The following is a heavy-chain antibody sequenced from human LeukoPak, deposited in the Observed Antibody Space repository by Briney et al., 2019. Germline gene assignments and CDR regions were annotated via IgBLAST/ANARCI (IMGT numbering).Heavy chain of an antibody. J-gene: IGHJ4*02. V-gene: IGHV4-39*01. CDR3: ARHRTGSSGWYGGPYYFDY. CDR1: GGSISSSSYY. D-gene: IGHD6-19*01. Sequence: SETLSLTCTVSGGSISSSSYYWGWIRQPPGKGLEWIGSIYYSGSTYYNPSLKSRVTISVDPSKNQFSLKLSSVTAADTAVYYCARHRTGSSGWYGGPYYFDYWGQGTLVTVSS. CDR2: IYYSGST.